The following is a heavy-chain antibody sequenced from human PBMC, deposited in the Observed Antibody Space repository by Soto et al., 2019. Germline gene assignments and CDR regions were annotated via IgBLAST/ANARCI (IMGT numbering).Heavy chain of an antibody. CDR3: ARVPRGVYYGMDV. CDR1: GYTFTDYY. V-gene: IGHV1-2*04. CDR2: INPNSGTT. Sequence: QVQRVQSGAEVKKPGASVKVSCKASGYTFTDYYMHWVRQAPGQRLEWMGWINPNSGTTNYAQKLQGWVTMTRDTSITTVYMEVSRLRSDDTAVYYCARVPRGVYYGMDVWGQGTTVTVSS. D-gene: IGHD3-10*01. J-gene: IGHJ6*02.